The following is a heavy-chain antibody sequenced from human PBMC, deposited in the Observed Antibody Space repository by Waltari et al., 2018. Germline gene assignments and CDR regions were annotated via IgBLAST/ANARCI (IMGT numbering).Heavy chain of an antibody. V-gene: IGHV3-53*01. CDR3: ARDLVAGLLGY. CDR2: VYVTGNT. J-gene: IGHJ4*02. Sequence: EVQLVESGGDLIQPGGSLRLSCAASGFTVNSNYINWVRQSPGKGLEWVSVVYVTGNTDYADSVKGRFTISRDNAKNSLYLQMNSLRAEDTAVYYCARDLVAGLLGYWGQGTLVTVSS. CDR1: GFTVNSNY. D-gene: IGHD2-15*01.